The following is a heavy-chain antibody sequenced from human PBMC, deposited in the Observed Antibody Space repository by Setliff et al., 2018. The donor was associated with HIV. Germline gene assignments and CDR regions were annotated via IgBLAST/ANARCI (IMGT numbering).Heavy chain of an antibody. CDR2: IYDSGGT. Sequence: SETLSLTCTVSGGSISSGDYYWSWIRQPPGKGLEWIGNIYDSGGTPSLKSRVTISVDTFKNQFSLKLSSVTAADTAVYYCARGSYYGSGSYPMDYWGQGTLVTVSS. J-gene: IGHJ4*02. D-gene: IGHD3-10*01. V-gene: IGHV4-30-4*08. CDR3: ARGSYYGSGSYPMDY. CDR1: GGSISSGDYY.